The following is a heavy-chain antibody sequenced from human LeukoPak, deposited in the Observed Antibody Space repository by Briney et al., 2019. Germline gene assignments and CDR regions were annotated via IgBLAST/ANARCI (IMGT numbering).Heavy chain of an antibody. Sequence: ASVKVSCKASGYTFTGYYMHWVRQAPAQGLEWMGRINPNSGGTNYAQKFQGRVTMTRDTSISTAYMELSRLRSDDTAVYYCARVVRYGSGRFSGDYWGQGTLVTVSS. CDR2: INPNSGGT. CDR1: GYTFTGYY. D-gene: IGHD3-10*01. J-gene: IGHJ4*02. CDR3: ARVVRYGSGRFSGDY. V-gene: IGHV1-2*06.